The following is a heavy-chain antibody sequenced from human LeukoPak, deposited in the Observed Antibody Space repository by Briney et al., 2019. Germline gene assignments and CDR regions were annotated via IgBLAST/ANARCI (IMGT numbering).Heavy chain of an antibody. Sequence: GGSLRLSCAASGFTFSDYYMSWIRQAPGKGLEWVSYISSSGSTIYYADSVKGRFTISRDNAKNSLYLQMNSLRAEDTAVYYCARRGEPYYYDSSGYYFDYWGQGTLVTVSS. J-gene: IGHJ4*02. CDR1: GFTFSDYY. CDR3: ARRGEPYYYDSSGYYFDY. V-gene: IGHV3-11*01. CDR2: ISSSGSTI. D-gene: IGHD3-22*01.